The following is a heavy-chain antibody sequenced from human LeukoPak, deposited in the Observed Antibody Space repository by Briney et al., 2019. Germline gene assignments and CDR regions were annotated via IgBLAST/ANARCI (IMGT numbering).Heavy chain of an antibody. J-gene: IGHJ4*02. Sequence: GASVKVSCKASGYTFTSYGISWVRQAPGQGLEWMGGIIPIFGTANYAQKFQGRVTITADKSTSTAYMELSSLRSEDTAVYYCASGRDGYNRPFPPYGYWGRGTLVTVSS. D-gene: IGHD5-24*01. CDR3: ASGRDGYNRPFPPYGY. V-gene: IGHV1-69*06. CDR1: GYTFTSYG. CDR2: IIPIFGTA.